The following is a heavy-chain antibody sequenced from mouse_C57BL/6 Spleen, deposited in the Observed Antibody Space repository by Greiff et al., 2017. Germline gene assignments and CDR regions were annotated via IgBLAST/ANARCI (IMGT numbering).Heavy chain of an antibody. J-gene: IGHJ2*01. V-gene: IGHV1-55*01. CDR3: ARLITTVVATDY. CDR2: IYPGSGST. Sequence: QVQLQQPGAELVKPGASVKMSCKASGYTFTSYWITWVKQRPGQGLEWIGDIYPGSGSTNYNEKFKSKATLTVDTSSNTAYMQLSSLTSEDSAVYYCARLITTVVATDYWGQGTTLTVSS. CDR1: GYTFTSYW. D-gene: IGHD1-1*01.